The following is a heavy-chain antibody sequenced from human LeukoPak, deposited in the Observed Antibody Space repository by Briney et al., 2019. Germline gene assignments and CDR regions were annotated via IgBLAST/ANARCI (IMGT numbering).Heavy chain of an antibody. J-gene: IGHJ4*02. D-gene: IGHD4-17*01. V-gene: IGHV4-31*03. CDR2: IYSSGIT. CDR1: GGSISSGGYY. Sequence: SETLSLTCTVSGGSISSGGYYWSWIRQHPGKGLEWIGYIYSSGITYYNPSLKSRATISVDTSKDQFSLRLSSVTAADTAVYYCARQMNTVTADYWGQGTLVTVSS. CDR3: ARQMNTVTADY.